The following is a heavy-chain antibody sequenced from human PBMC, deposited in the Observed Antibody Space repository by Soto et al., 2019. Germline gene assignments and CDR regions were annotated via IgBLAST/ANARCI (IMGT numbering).Heavy chain of an antibody. J-gene: IGHJ3*02. CDR3: ARDRSDSSRADSFDI. Sequence: GGSLRLSCAVSGFSVSDNYMSWVRQAPGKGLEWVSVIYRGDATHYADSVKGIFTIARDNSKNTVYLQMNNLRAEDSAVYYCARDRSDSSRADSFDIWGPGTMVTVSS. CDR1: GFSVSDNY. CDR2: IYRGDAT. D-gene: IGHD6-6*01. V-gene: IGHV3-53*01.